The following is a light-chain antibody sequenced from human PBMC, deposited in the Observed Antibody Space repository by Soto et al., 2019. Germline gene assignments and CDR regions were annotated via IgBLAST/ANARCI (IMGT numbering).Light chain of an antibody. CDR2: GAS. CDR1: QSVSSSY. CDR3: QQYGSSSYP. Sequence: EIVLTQSPGTLSLSPGERATLSCRASQSVSSSYLAWYQQKPGQAPRLLMYGASSRATGIPDRFSGSGSGTDFNLTISRLEPEDFAVYYCQQYGSSSYPFGQGTKLEIK. J-gene: IGKJ2*01. V-gene: IGKV3-20*01.